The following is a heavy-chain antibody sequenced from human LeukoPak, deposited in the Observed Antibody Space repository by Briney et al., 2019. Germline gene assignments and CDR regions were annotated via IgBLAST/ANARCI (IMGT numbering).Heavy chain of an antibody. D-gene: IGHD2-2*02. Sequence: GGSLRPSCAASGFTFSRYSMNWVRKAPGKGLEGVASISSSSSYIYYADSVKGRFTISRDNAKNSLYLQMNSLRAEDTAAYYCARDSYQLLYDAFDIWGQGTMVTVSS. J-gene: IGHJ3*02. CDR2: ISSSSSYI. CDR3: ARDSYQLLYDAFDI. V-gene: IGHV3-21*01. CDR1: GFTFSRYS.